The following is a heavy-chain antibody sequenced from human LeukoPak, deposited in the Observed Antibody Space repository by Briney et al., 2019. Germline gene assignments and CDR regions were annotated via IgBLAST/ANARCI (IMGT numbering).Heavy chain of an antibody. CDR2: IYHSGST. D-gene: IGHD3-10*01. Sequence: SETLSLTCAVSGYSISSGYYWGWIRQPPGKGLEWIGDIYHSGSTYYNPSLKSRVTISLDTSKNQFSLKLSSVTAADTAVYYCATNYRSGSYYILVYWGQGTLLTVSS. CDR1: GYSISSGYY. CDR3: ATNYRSGSYYILVY. V-gene: IGHV4-38-2*01. J-gene: IGHJ4*02.